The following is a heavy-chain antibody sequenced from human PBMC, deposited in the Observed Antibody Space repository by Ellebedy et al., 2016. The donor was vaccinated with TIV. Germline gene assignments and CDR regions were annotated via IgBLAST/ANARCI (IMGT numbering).Heavy chain of an antibody. D-gene: IGHD6-13*01. V-gene: IGHV3-49*04. J-gene: IGHJ6*02. CDR2: IRSEAYGGTT. CDR3: IRDLTTLAAAGTGIYYYTMDV. Sequence: GESLKISXTASGFTFGDYAMSWVRQAPGKGLEWVSFIRSEAYGGTTEYAASVKGRFTISRDDSKSIAYLQMNSLKAEDTAVYYCIRDLTTLAAAGTGIYYYTMDVWGQGTTVTVSS. CDR1: GFTFGDYA.